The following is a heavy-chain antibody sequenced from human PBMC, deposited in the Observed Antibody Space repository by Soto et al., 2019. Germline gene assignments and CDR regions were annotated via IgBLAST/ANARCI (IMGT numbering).Heavy chain of an antibody. Sequence: GASVKVPCKASGYTFTSYDINWVRQATGQGLEWMGWMNSNSGNTGYAQKFQGRVTMTRNTSISTAYMELSSLRSEDTAVYYCARGLFLYDFWSGYYIVRPGNWFDPWGQGTLVPSPQ. J-gene: IGHJ5*02. CDR2: MNSNSGNT. D-gene: IGHD3-3*01. CDR1: GYTFTSYD. V-gene: IGHV1-8*01. CDR3: ARGLFLYDFWSGYYIVRPGNWFDP.